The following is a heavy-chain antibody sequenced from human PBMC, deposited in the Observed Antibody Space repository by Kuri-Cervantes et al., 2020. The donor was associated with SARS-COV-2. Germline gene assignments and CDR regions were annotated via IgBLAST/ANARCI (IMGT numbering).Heavy chain of an antibody. CDR2: IFNSGRT. D-gene: IGHD2-21*02. J-gene: IGHJ5*02. CDR3: ARLIHVAAVPDP. V-gene: IGHV4-59*12. CDR1: GDSISRYY. Sequence: LETLSLTCSVSGDSISRYYWTWIRQPPGKGLEWIGYIFNSGRTNQNNPSLKNPSLQNRATISLDTFKNLFSLSLSSVTAADTAVYYCARLIHVAAVPDPWGQGTLVTVSS.